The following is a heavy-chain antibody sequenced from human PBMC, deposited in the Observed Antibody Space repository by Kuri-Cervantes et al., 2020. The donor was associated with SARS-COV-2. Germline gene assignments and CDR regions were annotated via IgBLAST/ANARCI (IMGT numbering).Heavy chain of an antibody. J-gene: IGHJ4*02. Sequence: ESLKISCTVSGGSISSYYWSWIRQPAGKGLEWIGRIYTSGSTNYNPSLKSRVTMSVDTSKNQFSLKLSSVTTADTAVYYCARYLGWGNPDYWGQGTLVTVSS. D-gene: IGHD3-9*01. CDR2: IYTSGST. CDR3: ARYLGWGNPDY. V-gene: IGHV4-4*07. CDR1: GGSISSYY.